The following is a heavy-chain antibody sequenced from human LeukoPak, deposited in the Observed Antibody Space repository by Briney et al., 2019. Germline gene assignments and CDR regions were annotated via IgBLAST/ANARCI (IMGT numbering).Heavy chain of an antibody. V-gene: IGHV4-38-2*02. CDR2: IYHSGST. D-gene: IGHD3-22*01. Sequence: SETLSLTCTVSGYSISSGYYWSWIRQPPGKGLEWIGSIYHSGSTYYNPSLKSRVAISVDTSKNQFSLKLSSVTAADTAVYYCAREGSSGPYCFDYWGQGTLVTVSS. CDR3: AREGSSGPYCFDY. CDR1: GYSISSGYY. J-gene: IGHJ4*02.